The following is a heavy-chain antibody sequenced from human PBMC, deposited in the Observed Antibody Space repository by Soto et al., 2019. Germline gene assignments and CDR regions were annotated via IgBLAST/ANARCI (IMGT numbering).Heavy chain of an antibody. CDR2: MNPNSGNT. V-gene: IGHV1-8*01. J-gene: IGHJ6*02. D-gene: IGHD4-4*01. CDR3: ARGGDDYSNYGMDV. Sequence: ASVKVSCKASGYTFTSYDINWVRQATGQGLEWMGWMNPNSGNTGYAQKFQGRVTMTRNTSISTAYMELSSLRSEDTAMYYCARGGDDYSNYGMDVWGQGTTVTVSS. CDR1: GYTFTSYD.